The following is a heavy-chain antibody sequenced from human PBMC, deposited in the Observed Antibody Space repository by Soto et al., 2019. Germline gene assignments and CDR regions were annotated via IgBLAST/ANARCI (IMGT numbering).Heavy chain of an antibody. J-gene: IGHJ4*02. CDR2: ISTSGNTK. V-gene: IGHV3-48*02. D-gene: IGHD3-22*01. Sequence: GGSLRLSCAASGFTFSSDTLIWVRQAPGKGLQWVSYISTSGNTKKYADSVMGRFTISRDNAKMSVYLQMNSLRDEDTAVYYCARGMSGYYSSLDYWGQGTKVTVSS. CDR1: GFTFSSDT. CDR3: ARGMSGYYSSLDY.